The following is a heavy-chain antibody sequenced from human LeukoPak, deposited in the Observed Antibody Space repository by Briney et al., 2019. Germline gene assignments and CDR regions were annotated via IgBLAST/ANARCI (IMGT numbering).Heavy chain of an antibody. V-gene: IGHV1-46*01. CDR3: ARTAARRFDY. Sequence: ASVKVSCKASGYIFTGFYVHWVRQAPGQGLEWMGIINPTGGSTTYAQKFQGRVTMTRDTSTSTVYMELSSLRSDDTAVYYCARTAARRFDYWGQGTLVTVSS. CDR2: INPTGGST. CDR1: GYIFTGFY. D-gene: IGHD6-6*01. J-gene: IGHJ4*02.